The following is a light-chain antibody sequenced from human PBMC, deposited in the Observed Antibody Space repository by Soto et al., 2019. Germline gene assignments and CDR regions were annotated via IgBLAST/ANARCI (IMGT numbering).Light chain of an antibody. J-gene: IGKJ2*01. Sequence: DIQMTQSPSSVSASVGDRVTITCRASQDVSSWLAWYQQKPGKAPKLLIYAASSLQGGVPSRFSGSGSGTDFTLTISSLQPEDFETYYCQQGKSFHYNLVKGTKVDI. CDR3: QQGKSFHYN. V-gene: IGKV1-12*01. CDR2: AAS. CDR1: QDVSSW.